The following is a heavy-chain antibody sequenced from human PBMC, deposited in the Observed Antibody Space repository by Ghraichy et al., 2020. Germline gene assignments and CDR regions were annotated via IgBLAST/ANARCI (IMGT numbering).Heavy chain of an antibody. J-gene: IGHJ6*02. CDR3: TTAAYNWNYDYYYGMDV. V-gene: IGHV3-15*01. Sequence: GGSLRLSCAASGFTFSDAWMSWVRQAPGKGLEWVGRIKSKTDGGTTDYSAPVKGRFTISRDDSKNTLCLQMNSLKTEDTAVYYCTTAAYNWNYDYYYGMDVWGQGTTVTVSS. D-gene: IGHD1-7*01. CDR1: GFTFSDAW. CDR2: IKSKTDGGTT.